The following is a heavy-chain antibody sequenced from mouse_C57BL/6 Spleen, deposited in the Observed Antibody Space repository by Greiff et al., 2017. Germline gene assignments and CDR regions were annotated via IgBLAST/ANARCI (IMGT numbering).Heavy chain of an antibody. CDR2: FYPGSGSI. V-gene: IGHV1-62-2*01. CDR3: ARHEEGYYVSYYYAMDY. Sequence: QVQLKESGAELVKPGASVKLSCKASGYTFTEYTIHWVKQRSGQGLEWIGWFYPGSGSIKYNEKFKDKATLTADKSSSTVYMELSRLTSEDSAVYFCARHEEGYYVSYYYAMDYWGQGTSVTVSS. D-gene: IGHD2-3*01. J-gene: IGHJ4*01. CDR1: GYTFTEYT.